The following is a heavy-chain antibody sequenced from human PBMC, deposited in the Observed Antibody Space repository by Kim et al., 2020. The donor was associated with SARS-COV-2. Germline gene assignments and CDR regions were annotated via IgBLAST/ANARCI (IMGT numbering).Heavy chain of an antibody. V-gene: IGHV3-15*01. Sequence: GGTADYAGHVKGRFTISRDDSKNTLYLQMNSLKTEDAAVYYCTTDPTYDYWGQGTLVTVSS. J-gene: IGHJ4*02. CDR2: GGTA. CDR3: TTDPTYDY.